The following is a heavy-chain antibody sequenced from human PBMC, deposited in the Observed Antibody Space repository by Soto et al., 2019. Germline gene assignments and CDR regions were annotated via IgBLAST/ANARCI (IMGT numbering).Heavy chain of an antibody. D-gene: IGHD3-22*01. V-gene: IGHV3-30-3*01. Sequence: GGSLRLSCAASGFTFSSYAMHWVRQAPGKGLEWVAVISYDGSNKYYADSVKGRFTISRDNSKNTLYLQMNSLRAEDTAVYYCARQATGEYYYDSSGYFVPPEYYFDYWGQGTLVTVSS. CDR3: ARQATGEYYYDSSGYFVPPEYYFDY. CDR2: ISYDGSNK. CDR1: GFTFSSYA. J-gene: IGHJ4*02.